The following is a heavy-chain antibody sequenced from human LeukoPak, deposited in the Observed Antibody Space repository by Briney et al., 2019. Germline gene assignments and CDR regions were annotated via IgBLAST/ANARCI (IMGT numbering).Heavy chain of an antibody. CDR2: INPNRGGT. Sequence: ASVKVSCKASGYTFTGYYMHWVRPAPGQGLAWMGWINPNRGGTNYAQKFQGRVTMTRDTSISTAYMELSRLRSDDTAVYYCARDRYYYDSSGSDYWGQGTLVTVSS. D-gene: IGHD3-22*01. CDR1: GYTFTGYY. CDR3: ARDRYYYDSSGSDY. J-gene: IGHJ4*02. V-gene: IGHV1-2*02.